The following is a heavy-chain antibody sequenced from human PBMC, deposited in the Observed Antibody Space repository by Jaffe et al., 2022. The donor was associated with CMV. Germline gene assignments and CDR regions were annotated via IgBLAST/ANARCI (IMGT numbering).Heavy chain of an antibody. Sequence: QVQLVESGGGVVQPGRSLRLSCAASGFTFSSYGMHWVRQAPGKGLEWVAVIWYDGSNKYYADSVKGRFTISRDNSKNTLYLQMNSLRAEDTAVYYCARDGGGYGYDYWGQGTLVTVSS. V-gene: IGHV3-33*08. D-gene: IGHD3-22*01. CDR2: IWYDGSNK. J-gene: IGHJ4*02. CDR1: GFTFSSYG. CDR3: ARDGGGYGYDY.